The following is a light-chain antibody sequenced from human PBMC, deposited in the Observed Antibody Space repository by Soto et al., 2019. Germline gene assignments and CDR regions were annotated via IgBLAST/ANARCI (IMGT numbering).Light chain of an antibody. J-gene: IGKJ1*01. CDR1: HSVSSD. CDR3: QQYNNWLWT. Sequence: EIVFTQSPVTLSLSPGERATLSCRASHSVSSDYLAWYQQKPGQAPSLLIYGAFTRATGIPARFSGTGSGTEFTLTISSLQSEDFAVYYCQQYNNWLWTFGQGTKVDIK. CDR2: GAF. V-gene: IGKV3-15*01.